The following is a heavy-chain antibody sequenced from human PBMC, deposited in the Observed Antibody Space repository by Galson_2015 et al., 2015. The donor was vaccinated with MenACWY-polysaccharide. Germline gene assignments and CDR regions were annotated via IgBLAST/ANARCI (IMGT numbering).Heavy chain of an antibody. J-gene: IGHJ6*02. D-gene: IGHD2/OR15-2a*01. CDR2: ISYDGSNK. Sequence: SLRLSCAAPGFTFSTYAMHWVRQAPGKGLEWVAVISYDGSNKYYADSVKGRFTVSRDNSKNTLYLQMNSLRAEGTAVYYCARTYCDRTNCYGMDVWGQGTTVTVS. CDR3: ARTYCDRTNCYGMDV. V-gene: IGHV3-30-3*01. CDR1: GFTFSTYA.